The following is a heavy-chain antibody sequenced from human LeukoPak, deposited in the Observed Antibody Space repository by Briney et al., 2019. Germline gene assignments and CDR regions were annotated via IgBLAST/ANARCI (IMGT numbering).Heavy chain of an antibody. CDR1: GFTFSSHW. CDR3: ARLGETGYRPGDY. D-gene: IGHD5-24*01. Sequence: GGSLRLSCAASGFTFSSHWMDWVRQAPGKGLEWVANIKQDGSESYYLDSVKGRFTISRDNAKSSLYLQMNSLRAEDSALYYCARLGETGYRPGDYWGQGTPVTVSS. CDR2: IKQDGSES. J-gene: IGHJ4*02. V-gene: IGHV3-7*01.